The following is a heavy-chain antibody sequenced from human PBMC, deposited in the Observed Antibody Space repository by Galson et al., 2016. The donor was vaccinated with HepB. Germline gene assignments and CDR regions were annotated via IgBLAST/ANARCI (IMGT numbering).Heavy chain of an antibody. CDR1: GVSIGSGGYY. V-gene: IGHV4-39*01. CDR3: ARHGSGSFNYYYYYYMDV. D-gene: IGHD3-10*01. Sequence: SETLSLTCTVSGVSIGSGGYYWSWIRQHPGKGLEWIGYIYHSGSTYYNPSLKSRVTISVDTSKNQFSLKLSSVTAADTAVYYCARHGSGSFNYYYYYYMDVWGKRTTVTVSS. CDR2: IYHSGST. J-gene: IGHJ6*03.